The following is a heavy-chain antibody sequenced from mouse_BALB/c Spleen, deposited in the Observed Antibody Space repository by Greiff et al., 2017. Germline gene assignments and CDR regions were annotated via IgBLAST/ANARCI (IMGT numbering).Heavy chain of an antibody. J-gene: IGHJ3*01. CDR1: GYAFSSSW. Sequence: VQLQQSGPELVKPGASVKISCKASGYAFSSSWMNWVKQRPGQGLEWIGRIYPGDGDTNYNGKFKGKATLTADKSSSTAYMQLSSLTSVDSAVYFCARGGSSYGWFAYWGQGTLVTVSA. CDR2: IYPGDGDT. CDR3: ARGGSSYGWFAY. V-gene: IGHV1-82*01. D-gene: IGHD1-1*01.